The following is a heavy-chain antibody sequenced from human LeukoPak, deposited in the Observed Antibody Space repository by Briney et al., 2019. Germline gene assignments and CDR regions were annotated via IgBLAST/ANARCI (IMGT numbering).Heavy chain of an antibody. D-gene: IGHD5-18*01. V-gene: IGHV3-33*01. CDR2: TWYDGSNK. CDR1: GFTFSSYG. Sequence: GGSLRLSCAASGFTFSSYGMHWVRQAPGKGLEWVAVTWYDGSNKYYADSVKGRFTISRDNSKNTLYLQMNSLRAEDTAVYYCARDVDTAMVDYWGQGTLVTVSS. CDR3: ARDVDTAMVDY. J-gene: IGHJ4*02.